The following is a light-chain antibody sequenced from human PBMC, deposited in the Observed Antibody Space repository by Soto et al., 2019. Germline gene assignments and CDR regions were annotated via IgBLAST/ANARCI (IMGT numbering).Light chain of an antibody. J-gene: IGKJ1*01. CDR1: QNIYNS. CDR3: QHYNSYSEA. V-gene: IGKV1-39*01. CDR2: GAS. Sequence: DIQMTQSPSSLSASLGDRVTITCRTSQNIYNSLNWYQQKAGRAPAVLIYGASNLQGGVPLRFSGSGSGTDFTLTISSLQPDDFATYYCQHYNSYSEAFGQGTKVDIK.